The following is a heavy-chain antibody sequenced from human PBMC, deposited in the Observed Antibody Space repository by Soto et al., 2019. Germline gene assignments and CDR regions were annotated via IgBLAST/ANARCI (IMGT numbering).Heavy chain of an antibody. V-gene: IGHV1-24*01. CDR1: GYTLTELS. Sequence: GASVNVSCKVSGYTLTELSMHWVRQAPGKGLEWMGGFDPEDGETIYAQKFQGRVTMTEDTSTDTAYMELSSLRSEDTAVYYCATSVGIGAAYFDYWGQGTLVTVSS. CDR2: FDPEDGET. D-gene: IGHD6-13*01. J-gene: IGHJ4*02. CDR3: ATSVGIGAAYFDY.